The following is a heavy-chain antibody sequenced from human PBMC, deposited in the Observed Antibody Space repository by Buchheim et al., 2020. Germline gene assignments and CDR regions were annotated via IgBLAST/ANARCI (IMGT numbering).Heavy chain of an antibody. V-gene: IGHV4-39*01. CDR1: GGSISSSSYY. CDR3: ARLPSVVTPFEYFDY. CDR2: IYYSGST. Sequence: QLQLQESGPGLVKPSETLSLTCTVSGGSISSSSYYWGWIRQPPGKGLEWIGSIYYSGSTYYNPSLKSRVTISVDTSKNQFSLKLSSVTAADTAVYYCARLPSVVTPFEYFDYWGQGTL. D-gene: IGHD4-23*01. J-gene: IGHJ4*02.